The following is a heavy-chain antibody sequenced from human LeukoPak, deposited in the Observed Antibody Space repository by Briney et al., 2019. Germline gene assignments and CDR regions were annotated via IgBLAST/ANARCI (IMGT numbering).Heavy chain of an antibody. D-gene: IGHD5-12*01. Sequence: ASVKVSCKASGYTFTSYDINWVRQATGQGLEWMGWMNPNSGNTGYAQKFQGRVTMTRNTSISTAYMELSSLRSEDTAVYYCARGYVWADSKDIVATVNDYWGQGTLVTVSS. CDR3: ARGYVWADSKDIVATVNDY. CDR2: MNPNSGNT. CDR1: GYTFTSYD. V-gene: IGHV1-8*01. J-gene: IGHJ4*02.